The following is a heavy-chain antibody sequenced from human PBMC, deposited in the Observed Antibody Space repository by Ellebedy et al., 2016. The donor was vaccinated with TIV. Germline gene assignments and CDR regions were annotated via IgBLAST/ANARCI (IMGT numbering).Heavy chain of an antibody. CDR3: ARAYYDFWSGYYLNGDYYYYGMDV. CDR1: GYTFTGYY. D-gene: IGHD3-3*01. Sequence: ASVKVSCKASGYTFTGYYMHWVRQAPGQGLEWVGIIDPSGGSTTYTQKLQGRVTMTRDTSTSTVYMELSSLRSEDTAVYYCARAYYDFWSGYYLNGDYYYYGMDVWGQGTTVTVSS. CDR2: IDPSGGST. V-gene: IGHV1-46*04. J-gene: IGHJ6*02.